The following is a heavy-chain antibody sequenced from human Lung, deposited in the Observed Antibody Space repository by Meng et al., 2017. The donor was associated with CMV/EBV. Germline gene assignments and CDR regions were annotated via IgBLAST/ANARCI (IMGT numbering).Heavy chain of an antibody. CDR1: GFTFRTYP. Sequence: GGSXRLSCAASGFTFRTYPMSWVRQAPGKGLEWVSTISNSGGYSTYYADSVEGRFTISRDNSKNTLYLQMNSLRVDDTAVYYCAKTFYGSSWYDGYYFDYWXQGTXVTVSS. V-gene: IGHV3-23*01. D-gene: IGHD6-13*01. CDR3: AKTFYGSSWYDGYYFDY. J-gene: IGHJ4*02. CDR2: ISNSGGYST.